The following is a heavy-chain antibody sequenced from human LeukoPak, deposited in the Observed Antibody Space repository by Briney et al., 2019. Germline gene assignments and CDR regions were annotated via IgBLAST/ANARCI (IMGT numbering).Heavy chain of an antibody. Sequence: PGGSLRLSCAASGFAFSSYALHWVRQAPGKGLEWVSVISYDGGKEYYADSVKGRFTISRDNSQNTLYLQMNSLRGEDTAVYYCARDRNSASSNNWFDPWGQGTLVTVSS. CDR3: ARDRNSASSNNWFDP. J-gene: IGHJ5*02. CDR1: GFAFSSYA. D-gene: IGHD6-6*01. V-gene: IGHV3-30-3*01. CDR2: ISYDGGKE.